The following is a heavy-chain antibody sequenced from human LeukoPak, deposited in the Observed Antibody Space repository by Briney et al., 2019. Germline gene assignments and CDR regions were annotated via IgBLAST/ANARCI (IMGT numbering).Heavy chain of an antibody. J-gene: IGHJ4*02. CDR1: GGTFSSYA. CDR3: ARVADSSGYSRGYYFDY. Sequence: SVKVSCKASGGTFSSYAISRVRQAPGQGLEWMGGIIPIFGKANYAQKFQGRVTITTDESTSTAYMELSSLRSEDTAVYYCARVADSSGYSRGYYFDYWGQGTLVTVSS. V-gene: IGHV1-69*05. D-gene: IGHD3-22*01. CDR2: IIPIFGKA.